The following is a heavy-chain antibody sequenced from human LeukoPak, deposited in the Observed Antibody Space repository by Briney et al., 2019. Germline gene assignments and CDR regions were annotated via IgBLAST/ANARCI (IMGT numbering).Heavy chain of an antibody. D-gene: IGHD6-19*01. Sequence: GGSLRLSCAASGFTVSSNYMSWVRQAPGKGLEWVANIKQDGSEKYYVDSVKGRFTISRDNAKNSLYLQMNSLRAEDTAVYYCARIRSGWYVGTFDYWGQGTLVTVSS. CDR2: IKQDGSEK. CDR3: ARIRSGWYVGTFDY. CDR1: GFTVSSNY. V-gene: IGHV3-7*01. J-gene: IGHJ4*02.